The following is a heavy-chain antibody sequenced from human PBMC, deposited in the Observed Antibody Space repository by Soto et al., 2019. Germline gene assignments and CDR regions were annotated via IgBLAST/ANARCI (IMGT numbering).Heavy chain of an antibody. Sequence: ASETLSLTCTVSGGSISSYYWSWIRQPPGKGLEWIGYIYYSGSTNYNPSLKSRVTISVDTSKNQFSLKLSSVTAADTAVYYCAREAGGDIVVVPAAYSPPPPSEEYYYYYYMDVWGKGTTVTVSS. J-gene: IGHJ6*03. V-gene: IGHV4-59*01. CDR3: AREAGGDIVVVPAAYSPPPPSEEYYYYYYMDV. D-gene: IGHD2-2*01. CDR1: GGSISSYY. CDR2: IYYSGST.